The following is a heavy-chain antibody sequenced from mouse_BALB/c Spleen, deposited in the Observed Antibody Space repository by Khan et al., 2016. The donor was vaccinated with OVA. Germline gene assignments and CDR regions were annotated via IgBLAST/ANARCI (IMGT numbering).Heavy chain of an antibody. CDR3: SRTARIKY. CDR1: GYSITSGYG. V-gene: IGHV3-2*02. D-gene: IGHD3-3*01. Sequence: EVQLQESGPGLVKPSQSLSLTCTVTGYSITSGYGWNWIRQFPGNQLEWMGYISYSGSTNYNQSLKSRISITRDTSKNQFFLQLNSVTTEDTATYYCSRTARIKYWGQGTTLTVSS. J-gene: IGHJ2*01. CDR2: ISYSGST.